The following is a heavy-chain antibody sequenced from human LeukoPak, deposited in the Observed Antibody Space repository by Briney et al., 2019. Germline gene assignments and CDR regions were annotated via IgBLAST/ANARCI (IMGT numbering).Heavy chain of an antibody. CDR3: ARGNYLDY. Sequence: SETLSLTCAVYGGSFSGYYWSWIRQPPRKGLEWIGEINHSGSTNYNPSLKSRVTISVDTSKNQFSLKLSSVTAADTAVYYCARGNYLDYWGQGTLVTVSS. CDR2: INHSGST. V-gene: IGHV4-34*01. CDR1: GGSFSGYY. J-gene: IGHJ4*02.